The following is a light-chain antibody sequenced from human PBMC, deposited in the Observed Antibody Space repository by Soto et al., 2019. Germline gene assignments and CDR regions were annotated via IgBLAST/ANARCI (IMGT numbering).Light chain of an antibody. V-gene: IGLV2-14*01. CDR1: SSDIGRYNY. J-gene: IGLJ1*01. Sequence: QSALTQPASVPGSPGQSITISCTGTSSDIGRYNYVSWYQQYPGKAPKFMIYDVSNRPSGVSNRFSGSKSGNTASLTISGLQAEDEADYYCSSYISSSTYVFGTGTKVTVL. CDR2: DVS. CDR3: SSYISSSTYV.